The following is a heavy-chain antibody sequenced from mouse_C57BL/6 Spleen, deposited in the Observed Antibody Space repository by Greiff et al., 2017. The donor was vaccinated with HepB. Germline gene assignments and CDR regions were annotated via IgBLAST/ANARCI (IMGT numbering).Heavy chain of an antibody. CDR1: GYAFSSSW. CDR3: AGEALYYYGSSRYYDFYD. J-gene: IGHJ2*01. D-gene: IGHD1-1*01. Sequence: QVQLQQSGPELVKPGASVKISCKASGYAFSSSWMNWVKQRPGKGLEWIGRIYPGDGDTNYNGKFKGKATLTADKSSSTAYMQLSSLTSEDSAVYFCAGEALYYYGSSRYYDFYDWGQGTTLTVSS. CDR2: IYPGDGDT. V-gene: IGHV1-82*01.